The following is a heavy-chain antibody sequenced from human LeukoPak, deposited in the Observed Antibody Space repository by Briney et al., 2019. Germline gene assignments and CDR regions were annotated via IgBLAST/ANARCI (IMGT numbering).Heavy chain of an antibody. CDR2: IIPIFGTA. Sequence: GASVKVSCKASGGTFSSYAISWVRQAPGQGLEWMGGIIPIFGTANYAQKFRGRVTIIADESTSTAYMELSSLRSEDTAVYYCAVTIFGVVRWFDPWGQGTLVTVSS. CDR3: AVTIFGVVRWFDP. D-gene: IGHD3-3*01. J-gene: IGHJ5*02. CDR1: GGTFSSYA. V-gene: IGHV1-69*01.